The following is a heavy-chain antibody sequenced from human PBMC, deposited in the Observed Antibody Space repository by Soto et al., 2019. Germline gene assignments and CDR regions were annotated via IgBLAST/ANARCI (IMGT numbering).Heavy chain of an antibody. CDR3: AKDPIRTYYDSSGYVDY. V-gene: IGHV3-23*01. CDR1: GFTFSSYA. CDR2: ISGSGGST. Sequence: GGSLRLSCAASGFTFSSYAMSWVRQAPGKGLEWVSAISGSGGSTYYADSVKGRFTISRDNSKNTLYLQMNSLRAEDTAVYYCAKDPIRTYYDSSGYVDYWGQGTLVTVSS. D-gene: IGHD3-22*01. J-gene: IGHJ4*02.